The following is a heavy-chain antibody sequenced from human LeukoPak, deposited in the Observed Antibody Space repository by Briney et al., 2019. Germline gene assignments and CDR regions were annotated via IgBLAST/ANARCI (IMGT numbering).Heavy chain of an antibody. D-gene: IGHD6-19*01. Sequence: GGTPRLSPAPSVFTLTAYAISSVRESPGNRLECVSAFSVTVAGTYSADSVKGRFTTSKDNSSKTPYLQMNSLRAEDTAVFYYARALFTHSSGWKSGMDVWGQGTTVTVSS. V-gene: IGHV3-23*01. CDR1: VFTLTAYA. J-gene: IGHJ6*02. CDR2: FSVTVAGT. CDR3: ARALFTHSSGWKSGMDV.